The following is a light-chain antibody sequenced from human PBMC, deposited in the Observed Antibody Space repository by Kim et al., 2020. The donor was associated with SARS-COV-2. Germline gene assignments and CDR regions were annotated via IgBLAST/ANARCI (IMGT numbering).Light chain of an antibody. CDR1: IHHH. J-gene: IGKJ4*01. CDR3: QHYDSYPLT. V-gene: IGKV1-16*02. Sequence: IHHHVVWFQQKPGKAPKSLIYAANSLQSGVPSKFSGSGYWTEFTLTISDLQPEDFATYYCQHYDSYPLTFGGGTKVDIK. CDR2: AAN.